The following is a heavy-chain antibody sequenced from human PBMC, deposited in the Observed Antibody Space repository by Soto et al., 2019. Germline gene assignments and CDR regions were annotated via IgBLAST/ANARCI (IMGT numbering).Heavy chain of an antibody. D-gene: IGHD2-2*02. CDR1: GYTFTSYD. CDR2: MNPNSGNT. CDR3: ARVHVFCSSTSCYTDGMDV. Sequence: GASVKVSCKASGYTFTSYDINWVRQATGQGLEWMGWMNPNSGNTGYAQKFQGRVTMARNTSISTAYMELSSLRSEDTAVYYCARVHVFCSSTSCYTDGMDVWGQGTTVT. J-gene: IGHJ6*02. V-gene: IGHV1-8*01.